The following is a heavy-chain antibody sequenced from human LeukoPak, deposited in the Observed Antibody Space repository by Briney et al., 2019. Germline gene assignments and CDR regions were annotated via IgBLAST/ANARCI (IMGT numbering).Heavy chain of an antibody. Sequence: ASVKVSCKASGYTFTSYYMHWVRQAPGQGLEWMGIINPSGGSTSYAQKFQGRVTMTRDTSTSTVYMELSSLRSEDTAVYYCTTFQRTTVTFDSWGQGTLVTVSS. V-gene: IGHV1-46*01. CDR2: INPSGGST. CDR1: GYTFTSYY. J-gene: IGHJ4*02. D-gene: IGHD4-17*01. CDR3: TTFQRTTVTFDS.